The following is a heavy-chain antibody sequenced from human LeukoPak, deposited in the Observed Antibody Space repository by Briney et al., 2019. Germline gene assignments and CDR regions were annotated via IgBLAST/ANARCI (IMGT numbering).Heavy chain of an antibody. Sequence: SGPALVKPTQTLTLTCAFSGFSLRTSGMCVSWIRQPPGKALEWLSRIDWDDDKYYSTSLKTRLTISKDTSKNQVVLTMTNMDPVDTATYYCARITPAGRQLDYWGQGTLVTVSS. CDR1: GFSLRTSGMC. CDR2: IDWDDDK. V-gene: IGHV2-70*11. J-gene: IGHJ4*02. CDR3: ARITPAGRQLDY. D-gene: IGHD6-13*01.